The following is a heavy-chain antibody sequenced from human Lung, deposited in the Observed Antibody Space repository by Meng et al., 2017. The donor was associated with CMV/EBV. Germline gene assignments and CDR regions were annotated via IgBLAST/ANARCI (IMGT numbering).Heavy chain of an antibody. Sequence: ESXKISCAASGFTFDDYAMHWVRQAPGKGLEWVSPISWDGGSTYYADSVKGRFTISRDNSKSSLYLQMNGLRAEDTALYHCAKYYYGLDVWGQGTTVTVSS. CDR2: ISWDGGST. V-gene: IGHV3-43D*03. J-gene: IGHJ6*02. CDR1: GFTFDDYA. CDR3: AKYYYGLDV.